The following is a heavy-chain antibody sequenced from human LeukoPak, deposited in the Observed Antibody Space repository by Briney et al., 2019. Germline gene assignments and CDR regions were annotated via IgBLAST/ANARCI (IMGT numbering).Heavy chain of an antibody. CDR3: ARERHLDV. CDR2: VNHDASEK. V-gene: IGHV3-7*01. Sequence: GGSLRLSCAASGFTFSRYWMTWVRQAPGKGLEWVANVNHDASEKRYVDSVKGRFTISRDNAKNSLYLQMNSLRAEDTAVYYCARERHLDVWGQGTTVTVS. CDR1: GFTFSRYW. J-gene: IGHJ6*02.